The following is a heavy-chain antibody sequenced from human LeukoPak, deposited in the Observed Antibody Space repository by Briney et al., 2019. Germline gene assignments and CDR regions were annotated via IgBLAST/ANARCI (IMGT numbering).Heavy chain of an antibody. Sequence: GGSLRLSCVGSGFPFNTFWINWVRHTPGEGLEWVANINGDGSEENYADSVKGRFTISRDNAKSSVYLQMNSLRADDTGVYFCARGHYGDQRQWGQGTLVTVSS. CDR3: ARGHYGDQRQ. V-gene: IGHV3-7*01. J-gene: IGHJ4*02. CDR2: INGDGSEE. D-gene: IGHD4-17*01. CDR1: GFPFNTFW.